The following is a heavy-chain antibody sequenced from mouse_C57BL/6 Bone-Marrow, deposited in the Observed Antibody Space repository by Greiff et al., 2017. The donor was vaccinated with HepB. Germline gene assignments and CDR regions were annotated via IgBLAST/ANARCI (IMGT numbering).Heavy chain of an antibody. CDR3: ARESYYYTFDY. CDR1: GYSITSGYY. CDR2: ISYDGSN. V-gene: IGHV3-6*01. D-gene: IGHD1-1*01. J-gene: IGHJ2*01. Sequence: DVQLQESGPGLVKPSQSLSLTCSVTGYSITSGYYWNWIRQFPGNKLEWMGYISYDGSNNYNPSLKNRISITRDTSKNQFFLKLNSVTTEDTATYYCARESYYYTFDYWGQGTTLTVSS.